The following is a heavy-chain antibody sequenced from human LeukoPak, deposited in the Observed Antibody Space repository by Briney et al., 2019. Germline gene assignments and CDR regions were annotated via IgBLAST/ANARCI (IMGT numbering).Heavy chain of an antibody. CDR2: ISRSGSTK. J-gene: IGHJ3*01. V-gene: IGHV3-48*03. CDR1: GFTFSSYE. D-gene: IGHD3-22*01. Sequence: GGSLRLSCAASGFTFSSYEMNWVRKAPGKGLEWVAYISRSGSTKSYAVPVKGRFTIYRDNAKNSLYLQMNSRRVEDTAVYYCARYHVNYDSTWGQGTMVTVSS. CDR3: ARYHVNYDST.